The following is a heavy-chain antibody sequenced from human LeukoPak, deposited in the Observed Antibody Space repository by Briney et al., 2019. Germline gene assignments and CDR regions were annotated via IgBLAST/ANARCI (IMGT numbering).Heavy chain of an antibody. CDR1: GGSISSYY. Sequence: SETLSLTCTVSGGSISSYYWGWIRQPPGKGLEWIGYIYYSGSTNYNPSLKSRVTISVDTSKNQFSLKLSSVTAADTAVYYCARVPHYDILTGYTQTNYYYGMDIWGQGTTVTVSS. D-gene: IGHD3-9*01. CDR2: IYYSGST. CDR3: ARVPHYDILTGYTQTNYYYGMDI. V-gene: IGHV4-59*01. J-gene: IGHJ6*02.